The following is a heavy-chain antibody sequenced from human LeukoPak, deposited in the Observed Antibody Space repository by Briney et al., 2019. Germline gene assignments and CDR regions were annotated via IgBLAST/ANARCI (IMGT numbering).Heavy chain of an antibody. CDR2: IIPIFGTA. J-gene: IGHJ3*02. Sequence: SVKVSCKASGGTFRSYAISRVRQAPGQGLEWMGGIIPIFGTANYAQKFQGRVTITADESTSTAYMELSSLRSEDTAVYYCATVLRFLTPAGAFDIWGQGTMVTVSS. CDR1: GGTFRSYA. V-gene: IGHV1-69*01. CDR3: ATVLRFLTPAGAFDI. D-gene: IGHD3-3*01.